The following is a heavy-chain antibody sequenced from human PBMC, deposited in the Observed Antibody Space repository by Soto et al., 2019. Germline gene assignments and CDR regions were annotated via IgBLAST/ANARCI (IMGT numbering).Heavy chain of an antibody. CDR1: GFTFSDYT. Sequence: EVQLVESGGGLVKPGGSLKLSCEASGFTFSDYTMTWVRQAPGKGLEWVSSITSRSTYIYFTDSLKGRFTISRDNVKNSLYLQMNSLRGEDTAVYYCARQGHMDVWGQGTTVTVSS. V-gene: IGHV3-21*02. CDR3: ARQGHMDV. CDR2: ITSRSTYI. J-gene: IGHJ6*02.